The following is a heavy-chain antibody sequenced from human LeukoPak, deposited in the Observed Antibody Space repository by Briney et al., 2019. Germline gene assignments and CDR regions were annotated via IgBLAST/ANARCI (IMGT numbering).Heavy chain of an antibody. Sequence: GGSLRLSCAASGFTFNNYAVSWVRQAPGKGLEWVSTITSGGSTYNAASVKGRFTISRDNSKNTLYLQMNSLRAEDTAVYYCARDRWYSSGWETSYNWFDPWGQGTLVTVSS. J-gene: IGHJ5*02. CDR1: GFTFNNYA. CDR3: ARDRWYSSGWETSYNWFDP. CDR2: ITSGGST. V-gene: IGHV3-23*01. D-gene: IGHD6-19*01.